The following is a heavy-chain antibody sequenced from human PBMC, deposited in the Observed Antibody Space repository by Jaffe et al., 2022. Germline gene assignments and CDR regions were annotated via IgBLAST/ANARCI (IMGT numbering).Heavy chain of an antibody. CDR3: ASTPGIAVAGTLRVV. D-gene: IGHD6-19*01. CDR1: GFTFSSYG. CDR2: IGSSGINI. V-gene: IGHV3-48*03. J-gene: IGHJ3*01. Sequence: EVQLVESGGGLVQPGGSLRLSCAASGFTFSSYGMNWVRQAPGKGLEWISYIGSSGINIYYADSVKGRFTISRDNAKNSLYLQINSPRAEDTAVYYCASTPGIAVAGTLRVVWGQGTMVTVSS.